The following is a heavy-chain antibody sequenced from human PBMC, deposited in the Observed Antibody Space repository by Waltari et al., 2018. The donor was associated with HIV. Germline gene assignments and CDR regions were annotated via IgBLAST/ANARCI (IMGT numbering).Heavy chain of an antibody. D-gene: IGHD3-10*01. CDR1: GFTFSNYW. J-gene: IGHJ6*02. V-gene: IGHV3-74*01. Sequence: EVRLVESGGAVVQPGESLRLSCAAAGFTFSNYWMQWVRQAPGKGLGWVVRIDTVGATRSSADTGSGRFTIARDKAKNPLDLERNSLKATDTAVYYCAGAKVFLRFGEFSNYGMDVWGQGTMVTVSS. CDR2: IDTVGATR. CDR3: AGAKVFLRFGEFSNYGMDV.